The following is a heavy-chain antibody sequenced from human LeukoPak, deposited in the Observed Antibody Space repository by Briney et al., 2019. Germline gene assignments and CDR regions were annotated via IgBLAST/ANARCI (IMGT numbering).Heavy chain of an antibody. CDR2: ISYDGSNK. J-gene: IGHJ4*02. V-gene: IGHV3-30*04. CDR3: ARVGDDRTGYFDY. D-gene: IGHD3-22*01. CDR1: GFTFSSYA. Sequence: GGSLRLSCAASGFTFSSYAMHWVRQAPGKGLEWVAVISYDGSNKYYADSVKGRFTISRDNAKNSLYLQMNSLRAEDTAVYYCARVGDDRTGYFDYWGQGTLVTVSS.